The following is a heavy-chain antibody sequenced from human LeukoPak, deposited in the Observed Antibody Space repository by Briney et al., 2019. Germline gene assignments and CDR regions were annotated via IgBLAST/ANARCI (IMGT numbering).Heavy chain of an antibody. V-gene: IGHV1-2*02. CDR2: INPNSGGT. CDR3: AREYYYDSSGYSPSDAFDI. CDR1: GYSFTGYY. J-gene: IGHJ3*02. D-gene: IGHD3-22*01. Sequence: ASVKVSCRACGYSFTGYYMDWVRQARGQGLEWMGWINPNSGGTNYAQKFQGRVTMTRDTSISTAYMELSRLRSDDTAVYYCAREYYYDSSGYSPSDAFDIWGQGTMVTVSS.